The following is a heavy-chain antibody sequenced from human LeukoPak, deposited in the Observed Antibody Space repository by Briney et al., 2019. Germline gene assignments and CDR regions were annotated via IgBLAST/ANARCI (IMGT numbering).Heavy chain of an antibody. D-gene: IGHD3-16*01. CDR3: ARDGGTDWYDP. J-gene: IGHJ5*02. CDR1: GFTISGYW. Sequence: GGSLRLSCAASGFTISGYWMTWVRQAPGKGLEWVANIKQDGSEKTYVESVKGRFTISRDNAKNSIYLQMNSLRVEDTAIYYCARDGGTDWYDPWGQGTLVSVSS. CDR2: IKQDGSEK. V-gene: IGHV3-7*01.